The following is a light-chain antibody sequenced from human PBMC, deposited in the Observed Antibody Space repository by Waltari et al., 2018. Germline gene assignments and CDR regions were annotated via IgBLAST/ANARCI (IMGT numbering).Light chain of an antibody. J-gene: IGLJ1*01. CDR1: RSDVGGYNY. CDR3: CSYTGSRTPYV. Sequence: QSALTQPASVSGSPGQSITISCTGSRSDVGGYNYVSWYQQYPAKAPKLLIYEVSNRPSGVSNRFSGSKSGNTASLTISGLQAEDEADYYCCSYTGSRTPYVFGAGTKVTVL. V-gene: IGLV2-14*01. CDR2: EVS.